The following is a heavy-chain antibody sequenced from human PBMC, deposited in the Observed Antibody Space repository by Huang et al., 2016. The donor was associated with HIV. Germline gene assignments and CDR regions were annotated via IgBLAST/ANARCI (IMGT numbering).Heavy chain of an antibody. V-gene: IGHV7-4-1*02. CDR2: IRNNKGNP. J-gene: IGHJ4*02. CDR1: GYSFTHYG. CDR3: ARDSPYGSGRYCPLDF. D-gene: IGHD3-10*01. Sequence: QVQLVQSGSELKKPGASVKVSCKASGYSFTHYGLTWVRQAPGQGLEWMGWIRNNKGNPNYAQRFTGRFVFSLNISVTTAYLEINSRKAEDTAVYYCARDSPYGSGRYCPLDFWGQGTLVTVSS.